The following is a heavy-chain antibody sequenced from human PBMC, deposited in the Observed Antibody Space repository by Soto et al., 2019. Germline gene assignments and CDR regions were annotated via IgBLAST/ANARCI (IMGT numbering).Heavy chain of an antibody. CDR3: ASSGGYSSGWPTYYYYGMDV. Sequence: LRLSCAASGFTFSSYAMHWVRQAPGKGLEWVAVISYDGSNKYYADSVKGRFTISRDNSKNTLYLQMNSLRAEDTAVYYCASSGGYSSGWPTYYYYGMDVWGQGTTVTVS. CDR1: GFTFSSYA. CDR2: ISYDGSNK. D-gene: IGHD6-19*01. J-gene: IGHJ6*02. V-gene: IGHV3-30-3*01.